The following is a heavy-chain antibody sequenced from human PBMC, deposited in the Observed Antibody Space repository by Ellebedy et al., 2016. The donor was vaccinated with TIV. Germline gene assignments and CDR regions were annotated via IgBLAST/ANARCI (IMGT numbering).Heavy chain of an antibody. J-gene: IGHJ3*01. CDR2: TFYTSKWNH. Sequence: SQTLSLTCAISGDSVTNNDDAWTCIRQSPSRGLEWPGRTFYTSKWNHDYAVSMQRRVTITADTSKNHFSLHLNSVIPEDSAVYYCVRDHYYHSSDNRFDVWGQGTLVTVSS. V-gene: IGHV6-1*01. CDR1: GDSVTNNDDA. D-gene: IGHD3-22*01. CDR3: VRDHYYHSSDNRFDV.